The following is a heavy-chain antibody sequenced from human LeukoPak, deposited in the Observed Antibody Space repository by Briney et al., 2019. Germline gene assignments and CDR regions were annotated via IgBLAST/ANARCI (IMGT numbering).Heavy chain of an antibody. CDR3: ARQHSDYVWGSYRSDY. Sequence: SQTLSLTCTVSGGSISSDTYYWGWIRQPPGKGLEWIGHIYYSGSTYYNPSLKSRVTISVDTSKNQFSLKLSSVTAADTAVYYCARQHSDYVWGSYRSDYWGQGTLVTVSS. D-gene: IGHD3-16*02. V-gene: IGHV4-39*01. CDR1: GGSISSDTYY. J-gene: IGHJ4*02. CDR2: IYYSGST.